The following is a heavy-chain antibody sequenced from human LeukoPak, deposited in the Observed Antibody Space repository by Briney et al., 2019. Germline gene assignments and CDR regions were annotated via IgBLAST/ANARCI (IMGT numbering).Heavy chain of an antibody. D-gene: IGHD1-26*01. Sequence: GGSLRLSCAASGFTFSNYGMHWVRQAPGKGLEWVAVISYDGSYKYYADSVKGRFTISRDNSKNTLYLQMNSLRPEDTAVYYCARDSEPDYWGQGTLVTVSS. CDR2: ISYDGSYK. CDR1: GFTFSNYG. CDR3: ARDSEPDY. J-gene: IGHJ4*02. V-gene: IGHV3-30*03.